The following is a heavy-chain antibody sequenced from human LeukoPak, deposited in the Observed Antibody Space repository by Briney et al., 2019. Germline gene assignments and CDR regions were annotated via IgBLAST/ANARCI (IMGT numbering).Heavy chain of an antibody. Sequence: GGSLRLSCAASGFTFSSYWMSWVRQAPGKGLEWVAVISSDGGKKSYADSVKGRFTISRDNSKNTLYLQMDSLRVEDTAIYYCARDRAWDYLDSWDQGPLVTVSS. V-gene: IGHV3-30*03. J-gene: IGHJ4*02. CDR3: ARDRAWDYLDS. CDR2: ISSDGGKK. D-gene: IGHD1-26*01. CDR1: GFTFSSYW.